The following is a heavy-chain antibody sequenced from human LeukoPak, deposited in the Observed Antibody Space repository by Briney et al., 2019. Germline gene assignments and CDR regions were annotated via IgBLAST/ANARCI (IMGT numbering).Heavy chain of an antibody. D-gene: IGHD3-10*01. Sequence: GGSLRLSCAASGFTFSTYAMSWVRQAPGKGLEWVSAITGSADRTHYADSVKGRFTISRDNNKNIVYLQMNSLRAKDTAVYFCARPQVVVLNPFDYWGQGTLVTVSS. CDR3: ARPQVVVLNPFDY. CDR2: ITGSADRT. V-gene: IGHV3-23*01. J-gene: IGHJ4*02. CDR1: GFTFSTYA.